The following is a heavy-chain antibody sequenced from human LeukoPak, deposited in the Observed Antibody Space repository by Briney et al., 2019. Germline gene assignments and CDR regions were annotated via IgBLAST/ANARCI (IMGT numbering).Heavy chain of an antibody. Sequence: SETLSLTCTVSGYSISSGYYWGWIRQPPGKGLEWIGSIYHSGSTYYNPSLKSRVTISVDTSKNQFSLKLSSVTAAATAVYYCASIPPYASSGYYWGQGTLVTVSS. CDR1: GYSISSGYY. V-gene: IGHV4-38-2*02. CDR2: IYHSGST. D-gene: IGHD3-22*01. J-gene: IGHJ4*02. CDR3: ASIPPYASSGYY.